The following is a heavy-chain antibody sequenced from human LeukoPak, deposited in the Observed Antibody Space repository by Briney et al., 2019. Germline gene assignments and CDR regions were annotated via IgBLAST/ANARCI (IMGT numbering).Heavy chain of an antibody. D-gene: IGHD3-22*01. CDR1: GGSISSSSYY. CDR3: ARGGDYYDSSGYSFDY. CDR2: IYYSGST. Sequence: SETLSLTCTVSGGSISSSSYYWGWIRQPPGKGLEWIGSIYYSGSTYYNPSLKSRVTISVDTSKNQFSLKLSSVTAADTAVYYCARGGDYYDSSGYSFDYWGQGTLVTVSS. V-gene: IGHV4-39*07. J-gene: IGHJ4*02.